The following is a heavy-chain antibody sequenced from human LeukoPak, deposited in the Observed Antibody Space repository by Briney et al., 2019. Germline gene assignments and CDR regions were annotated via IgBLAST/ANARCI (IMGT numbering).Heavy chain of an antibody. J-gene: IGHJ4*02. D-gene: IGHD2-2*01. CDR3: ARDTYQPGLIDC. CDR1: EFTFSLYA. CDR2: INDVSSDI. Sequence: PGGSLRLSCAASEFTFSLYAMNWVRQAPGKGLEWVSYINDVSSDIHYADSVKGRFTISRDNAKNTPYLQMNSLRAEDTAVYYCARDTYQPGLIDCWGQGTLVTVSS. V-gene: IGHV3-21*05.